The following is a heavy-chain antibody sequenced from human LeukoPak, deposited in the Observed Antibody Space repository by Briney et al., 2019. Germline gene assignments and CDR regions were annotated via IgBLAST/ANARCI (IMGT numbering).Heavy chain of an antibody. CDR1: GYTFASYW. J-gene: IGHJ6*02. D-gene: IGHD3-22*01. Sequence: GESLKISCKGSGYTFASYWIGWVRQMPGKGLEWMGFIYPSDSNTRYSPSFQGQVTISADKSISTAFLQWSSLKASDTAMYYCATTYYFDSTFMDVWGQGTTVTVSS. CDR3: ATTYYFDSTFMDV. V-gene: IGHV5-51*01. CDR2: IYPSDSNT.